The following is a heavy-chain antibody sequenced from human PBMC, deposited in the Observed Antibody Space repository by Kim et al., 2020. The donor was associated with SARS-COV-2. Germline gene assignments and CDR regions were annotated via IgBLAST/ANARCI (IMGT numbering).Heavy chain of an antibody. CDR1: GDSISSTSFF. J-gene: IGHJ5*02. CDR2: IYYSGNT. V-gene: IGHV4-39*01. Sequence: SETLSLTCTVSGDSISSTSFFWSWIRQPPGKGLEYIGTIYYSGNTYYNPSLKSRVTISVDTSKNQFSLKLSSVTAADTAVYYCARHFSVGTKGGDWFDPWGQGTLVTVSS. CDR3: ARHFSVGTKGGDWFDP. D-gene: IGHD1-26*01.